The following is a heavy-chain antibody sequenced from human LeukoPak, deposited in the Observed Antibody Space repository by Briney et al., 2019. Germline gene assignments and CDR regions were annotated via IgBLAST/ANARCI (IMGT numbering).Heavy chain of an antibody. CDR3: AKSKSECSSTSCYAISFDY. CDR2: TSGSGSST. CDR1: GFTLSSYA. J-gene: IGHJ4*02. D-gene: IGHD2-2*01. V-gene: IGHV3-23*01. Sequence: GGSLRLSCAASGFTLSSYAMSWVRQAPGKGLEWVSATSGSGSSTYYADSVKGRFTISRDNSNNTLYLQMNSMRAEDIAISNCAKSKSECSSTSCYAISFDYWGQGTLVTVSS.